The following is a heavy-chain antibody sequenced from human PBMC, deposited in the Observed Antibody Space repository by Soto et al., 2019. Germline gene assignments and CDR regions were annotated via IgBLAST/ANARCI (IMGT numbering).Heavy chain of an antibody. V-gene: IGHV5-51*01. CDR2: IYPGDSDT. Sequence: PVESLSISCKGSGYAFTNYGIGLVLQMPGKGLEWMGIIYPGDSDTKYNPSFQCQVTISADKSITTTYLQWSSLKASDTAIYYCAASIFYYGMDVWGQGTTVTVSS. CDR3: AASIFYYGMDV. J-gene: IGHJ6*01. CDR1: GYAFTNYG.